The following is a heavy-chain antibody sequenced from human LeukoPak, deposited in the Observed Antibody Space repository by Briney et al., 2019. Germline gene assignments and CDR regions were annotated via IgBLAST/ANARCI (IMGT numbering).Heavy chain of an antibody. CDR3: ARVDHYDFWVFP. D-gene: IGHD3-3*01. J-gene: IGHJ5*02. V-gene: IGHV4-61*05. Sequence: SETLSLTCTVSGGSISSSSHYWGWIRQPPGKGLEWIGYISYSGNTYYNPSLKSRVTISVDTSKNQFSLKLSSVTAADTAVYYCARVDHYDFWVFPWGQGTLVTVSS. CDR2: ISYSGNT. CDR1: GGSISSSSHY.